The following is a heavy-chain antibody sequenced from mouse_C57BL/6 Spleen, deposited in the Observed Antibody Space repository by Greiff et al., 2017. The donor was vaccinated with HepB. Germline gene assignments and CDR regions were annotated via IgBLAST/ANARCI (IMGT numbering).Heavy chain of an antibody. V-gene: IGHV1-4*01. Sequence: QVQLKESGAELARPGASVKMSCKASGYTFTSYTMHWVKQRPGQGLEWIGYINPSSGYTKYNQKFKDKATLTADKSSTAYMQLSSLTSEDSAVYYCARGDSYWGQGTTLTVSS. CDR2: INPSSGYT. CDR3: ARGDSY. CDR1: GYTFTSYT. D-gene: IGHD3-3*01. J-gene: IGHJ2*01.